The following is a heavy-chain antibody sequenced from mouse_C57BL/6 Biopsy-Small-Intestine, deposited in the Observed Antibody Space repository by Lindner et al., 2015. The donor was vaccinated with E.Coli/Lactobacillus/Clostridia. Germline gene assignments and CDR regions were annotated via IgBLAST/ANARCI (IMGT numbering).Heavy chain of an antibody. J-gene: IGHJ4*01. Sequence: VQLQESGGRLVQPKGSLKLSCAASGFTFSDYGMHWVRQAPEKGLEWVAYISSGSSTIYYADTVKGRFTISRDNAKNTLFLQMTSLRSEDTAMYYCAREGLGLREAMDYWGQGTSVTVSS. CDR1: GFTFSDYG. CDR3: AREGLGLREAMDY. D-gene: IGHD3-1*01. CDR2: ISSGSSTI. V-gene: IGHV5-17*01.